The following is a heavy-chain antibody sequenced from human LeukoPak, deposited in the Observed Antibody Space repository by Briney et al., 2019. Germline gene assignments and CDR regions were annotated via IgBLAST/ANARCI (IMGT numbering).Heavy chain of an antibody. J-gene: IGHJ6*02. CDR2: IYTSGST. CDR1: GGSISSYY. Sequence: PSETLSLTCTVSGGSISSYYWSWIRQPAGKGLEWIGRIYTSGSTNYNPSLKSRVTMSVDTSKNQFSLKLSSVTAADTAVYCCARDESAFGATYYYYGMDVWGQGTTVTVSS. D-gene: IGHD3-3*01. V-gene: IGHV4-4*07. CDR3: ARDESAFGATYYYYGMDV.